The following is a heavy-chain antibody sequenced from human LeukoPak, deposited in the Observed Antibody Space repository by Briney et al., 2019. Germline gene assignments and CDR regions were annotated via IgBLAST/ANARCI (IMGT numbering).Heavy chain of an antibody. CDR2: ISAYNGNT. Sequence: ASVKVSCKASGGTFTSYGISWVRQAPGQGLEWMGWISAYNGNTNYAQKLQGRVTMTTDTSTSTAYMELRSLRSNDTAVYYCARDFPEDTVLDIVVVPAAMRRYYYYGMDVWGQGTTVTVSS. J-gene: IGHJ6*02. CDR1: GGTFTSYG. D-gene: IGHD2-2*03. CDR3: ARDFPEDTVLDIVVVPAAMRRYYYYGMDV. V-gene: IGHV1-18*01.